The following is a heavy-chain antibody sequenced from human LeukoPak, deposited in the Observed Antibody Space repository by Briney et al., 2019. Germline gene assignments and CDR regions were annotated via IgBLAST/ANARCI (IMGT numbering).Heavy chain of an antibody. CDR3: ARDQGSWNYGDY. Sequence: GGSLRLSCAASGFTFSSSWMSWVRQAPGKGLEWVTNIKPDGSEKYYVDSVKGRFTISRDNAKNSLYLQMNSLRAEDTAVYYCARDQGSWNYGDYWGQGTLVTVSS. CDR1: GFTFSSSW. D-gene: IGHD1-7*01. J-gene: IGHJ4*02. V-gene: IGHV3-7*01. CDR2: IKPDGSEK.